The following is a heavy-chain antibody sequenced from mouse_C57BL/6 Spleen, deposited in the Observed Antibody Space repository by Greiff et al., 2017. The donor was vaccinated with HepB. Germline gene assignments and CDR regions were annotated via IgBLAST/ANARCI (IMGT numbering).Heavy chain of an antibody. J-gene: IGHJ3*01. Sequence: EVKLEESGPGLVKPSQSLSLTCSVTGYSITSGYYWNWIRQFPGNKLEWMGYISYDGSNNYNPSLKNRISITRDTSKNQFFLKLNSVTTEDTATYYCARGTNYSNYWFAYWGQGTLVTVSA. D-gene: IGHD2-5*01. CDR1: GYSITSGYY. CDR3: ARGTNYSNYWFAY. CDR2: ISYDGSN. V-gene: IGHV3-6*01.